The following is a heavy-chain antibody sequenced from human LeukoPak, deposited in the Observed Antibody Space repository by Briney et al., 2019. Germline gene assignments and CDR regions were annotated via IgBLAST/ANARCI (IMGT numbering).Heavy chain of an antibody. CDR1: GGSISSGGYN. V-gene: IGHV4-31*03. CDR2: IYYSGST. CDR3: ARDLRVYSSSSWFDP. D-gene: IGHD6-6*01. Sequence: SETLSLTCTVSGGSISSGGYNWSWIRQHPGKGLEWIGYIYYSGSTYYNPSLKSRVTISVDTSKNQFSLKLSSVTAADTAVYYCARDLRVYSSSSWFDPWGQGTLVTVSS. J-gene: IGHJ5*02.